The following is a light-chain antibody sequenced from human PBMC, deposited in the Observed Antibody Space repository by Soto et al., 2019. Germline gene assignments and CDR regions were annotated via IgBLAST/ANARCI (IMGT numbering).Light chain of an antibody. CDR3: QQYNRYPVT. J-gene: IGKJ5*01. CDR2: DAS. CDR1: QSISTW. Sequence: DIQMTQSPSTLSASVGDRVTITCRASQSISTWLAWYQQKPGKAPKLLIYDASRLQSGVPSGLSGRGSGTEFTLTINSLQPDDFATYYCQQYNRYPVTFGQGTRLEIK. V-gene: IGKV1-5*01.